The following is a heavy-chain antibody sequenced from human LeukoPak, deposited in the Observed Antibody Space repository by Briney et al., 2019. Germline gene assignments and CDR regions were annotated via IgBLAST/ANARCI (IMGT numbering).Heavy chain of an antibody. J-gene: IGHJ4*02. V-gene: IGHV1-18*01. CDR3: AILLGYCSSTSCSDFDY. D-gene: IGHD2-2*03. CDR2: ISAYNGNT. Sequence: ASVKVSCKASGYTFTSYGISWVRQAPGQGLEWMGWISAYNGNTNYAQKLQGRVTMTTDTSTSTAYMELRSLRSDDTAVYYCAILLGYCSSTSCSDFDYWGQGTLVTVSS. CDR1: GYTFTSYG.